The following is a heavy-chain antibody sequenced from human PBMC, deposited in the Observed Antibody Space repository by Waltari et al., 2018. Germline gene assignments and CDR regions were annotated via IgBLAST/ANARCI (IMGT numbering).Heavy chain of an antibody. CDR1: GYTITSYA. Sequence: QVQLVQSGAEVKKPGASVKVSCKASGYTITSYAMQWVRKAPGQRLEWIGWINAGNGNTKYSQKFQGRVTITRDTSASTAYMELSSLRSEDTAVYYCAISQYYYDSSGPLSYWGQGTLVTVSS. CDR2: INAGNGNT. CDR3: AISQYYYDSSGPLSY. D-gene: IGHD3-22*01. J-gene: IGHJ4*02. V-gene: IGHV1-3*01.